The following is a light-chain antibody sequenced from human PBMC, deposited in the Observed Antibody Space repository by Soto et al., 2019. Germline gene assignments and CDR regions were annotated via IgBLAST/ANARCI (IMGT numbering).Light chain of an antibody. CDR2: DVN. CDR3: LSKTSTISYV. CDR1: SSDVGGYNY. J-gene: IGLJ1*01. V-gene: IGLV2-11*01. Sequence: QSALTQPRSVSGSPGQSVTISCTGTSSDVGGYNYVSWYQQHPGKAPKLMIYDVNKRPSGVPDRFSGSKSGNTASLTISGLQAEDEADYYCLSKTSTISYVFGTGTKVTVL.